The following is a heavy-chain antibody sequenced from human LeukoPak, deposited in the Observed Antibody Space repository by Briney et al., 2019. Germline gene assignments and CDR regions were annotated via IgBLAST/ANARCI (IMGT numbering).Heavy chain of an antibody. CDR1: GYSISSGYY. CDR2: IYPSGST. D-gene: IGHD5-18*01. Sequence: SETLSLTCTVSGYSISSGYYWGWIRQPPGKGLEWIGSIYPSGSTYYYPSLKSRVTISLDTSKNQFSLKLSAVTAADTVVYYCTREGYSSPDYWGQGTLVTVSS. J-gene: IGHJ4*02. CDR3: TREGYSSPDY. V-gene: IGHV4-38-2*02.